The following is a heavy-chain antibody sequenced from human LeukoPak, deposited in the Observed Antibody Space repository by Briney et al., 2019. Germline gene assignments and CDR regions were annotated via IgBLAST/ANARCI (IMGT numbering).Heavy chain of an antibody. CDR1: GFTFSRYW. V-gene: IGHV3-74*01. Sequence: PGGSLRLSCAASGFTFSRYWMHWVRQAPGKGLVWVSRINSDGSSTSYADSVKGRFTISRDNAKNTLYLQMNSLRAEDTAVYYCARLSGSYWGEVDYWGQGTLVTVSS. CDR2: INSDGSST. J-gene: IGHJ4*02. CDR3: ARLSGSYWGEVDY. D-gene: IGHD1-26*01.